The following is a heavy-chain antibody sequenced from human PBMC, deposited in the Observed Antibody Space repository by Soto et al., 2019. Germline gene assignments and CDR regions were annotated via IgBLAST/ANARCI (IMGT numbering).Heavy chain of an antibody. J-gene: IGHJ6*02. Sequence: GGSLRLSCAASGFTFSSYDMHWVRQATGKGLEWVSGIGTAGDTHYPGSGKGRFTISRENAKNSLYLQMDSLRAEDTAVYYCARGRRIKDVWGQGTTVTVSS. D-gene: IGHD2-15*01. CDR2: IGTAGDT. CDR1: GFTFSSYD. CDR3: ARGRRIKDV. V-gene: IGHV3-13*01.